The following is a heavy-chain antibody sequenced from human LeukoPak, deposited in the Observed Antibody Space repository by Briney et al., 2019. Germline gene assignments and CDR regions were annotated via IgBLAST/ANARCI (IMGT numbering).Heavy chain of an antibody. Sequence: PGGSLRLSGAASGFTFYDYDMSWGRQSPGKGLEGVSGINWNGDRTGYADSVKGRFTISRGNAKKSLYLQMNSLRAEDTALYYCARRDYYGSGSPDFWGQGTLVTVSS. CDR3: ARRDYYGSGSPDF. J-gene: IGHJ4*02. CDR1: GFTFYDYD. D-gene: IGHD3-10*01. V-gene: IGHV3-20*04. CDR2: INWNGDRT.